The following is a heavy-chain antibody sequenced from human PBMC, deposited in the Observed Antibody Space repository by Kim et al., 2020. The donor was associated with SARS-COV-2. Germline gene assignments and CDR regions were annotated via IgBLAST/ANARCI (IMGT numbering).Heavy chain of an antibody. J-gene: IGHJ6*02. V-gene: IGHV4-4*06. CDR3: ARGGAAAEPYYYYGMDV. D-gene: IGHD6-13*01. Sequence: KSRVTMSVDTPKSQFSLKLSSVTAADTAVYYCARGGAAAEPYYYYGMDVWGQGTTVTVSS.